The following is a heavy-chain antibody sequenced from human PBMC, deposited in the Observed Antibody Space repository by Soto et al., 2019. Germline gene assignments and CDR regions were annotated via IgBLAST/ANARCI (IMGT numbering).Heavy chain of an antibody. Sequence: ASVKVSCKASGYTFTGYYMHWVRQAPGQGLEWMGWINPNSGGTNYAQKFQGWVTMTRDTSISTAYMELSRLRSDDTAVYYCARGGRSSYGFLSFSRRNDAFDIWGQEXMVTV. J-gene: IGHJ3*02. CDR1: GYTFTGYY. CDR3: ARGGRSSYGFLSFSRRNDAFDI. V-gene: IGHV1-2*04. CDR2: INPNSGGT. D-gene: IGHD5-18*01.